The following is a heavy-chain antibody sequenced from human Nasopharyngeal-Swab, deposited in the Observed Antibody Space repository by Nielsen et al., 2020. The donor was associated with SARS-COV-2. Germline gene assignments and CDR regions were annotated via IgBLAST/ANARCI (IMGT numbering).Heavy chain of an antibody. CDR2: INHSGSI. CDR3: ARGQGPRHYYDSSGYYYDVLGRGYYFDY. D-gene: IGHD3-22*01. V-gene: IGHV4-34*01. Sequence: VRQMPGKGLEWIGEINHSGSINYNPSLKSRVTISVDTSKNQFSLKLSSVTAADTAVYYCARGQGPRHYYDSSGYYYDVLGRGYYFDYWGQGTLVTVSS. J-gene: IGHJ4*02.